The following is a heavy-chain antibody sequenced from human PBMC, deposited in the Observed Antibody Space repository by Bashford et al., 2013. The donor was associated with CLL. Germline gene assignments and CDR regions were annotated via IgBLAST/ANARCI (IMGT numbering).Heavy chain of an antibody. V-gene: IGHV1-69*13. CDR3: ARLPKSWHYDFWSGYWGPYFDY. D-gene: IGHD3-3*01. CDR1: GATFSSYA. CDR2: IIPIFGTA. J-gene: IGHJ4*02. Sequence: SVKGSPARASGATFSSYAISWVRQAPGQGLEWMGGIIPIFGTANYAQKFQGRVTITADESTSTAYMELSSLRSEDTAVYYCARLPKSWHYDFWSGYWGPYFDYWGQGNPGSPSPQ.